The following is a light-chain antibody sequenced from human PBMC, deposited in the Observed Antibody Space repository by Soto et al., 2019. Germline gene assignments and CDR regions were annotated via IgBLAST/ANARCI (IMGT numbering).Light chain of an antibody. CDR2: DAS. Sequence: EIQMTQTPSSLSASVGDRVTITCQASLDINNCLNWYHQKPGKAPKLLIYDASNLETGVPSRFSGCGSGTHFTFTISSLQRQDTGTYYCQEYEKLPLPVAPETNVDIK. J-gene: IGKJ3*01. CDR3: QEYEKLPLP. V-gene: IGKV1-33*01. CDR1: LDINNC.